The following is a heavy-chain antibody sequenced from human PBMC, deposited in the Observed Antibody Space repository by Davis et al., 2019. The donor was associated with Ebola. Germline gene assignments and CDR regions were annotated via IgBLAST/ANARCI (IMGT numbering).Heavy chain of an antibody. J-gene: IGHJ3*02. D-gene: IGHD3-22*01. CDR1: GFVFSNYV. CDR2: LSHDESNK. CDR3: ARDFTYYFDSSGYYSAPNDALDI. V-gene: IGHV3-30-3*01. Sequence: GGSLRLSCEASGFVFSNYVMHWVRQAPGKGLEWVAVLSHDESNKYADSVKGRFTISRDNSKNTLYLEIHSLRPEDTAVYYCARDFTYYFDSSGYYSAPNDALDIWGQGTKVTVSS.